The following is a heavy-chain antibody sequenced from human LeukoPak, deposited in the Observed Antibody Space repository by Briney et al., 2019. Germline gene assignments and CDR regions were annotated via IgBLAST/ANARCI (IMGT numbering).Heavy chain of an antibody. CDR3: ARDAGYSYGYSPDY. CDR1: GYSISSGYY. J-gene: IGHJ4*02. CDR2: IYHGGTT. Sequence: SETLSLTCTVSGYSISSGYYWGWIRQPPGKGLEWIGIIYHGGTTYYNPSLKSRVTISVDTSNNQFSLRLSSVTAADTAVYYCARDAGYSYGYSPDYWGQGTLVTVSS. V-gene: IGHV4-38-2*02. D-gene: IGHD5-18*01.